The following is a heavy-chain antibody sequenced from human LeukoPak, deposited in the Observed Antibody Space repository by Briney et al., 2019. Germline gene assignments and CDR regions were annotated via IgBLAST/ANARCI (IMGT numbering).Heavy chain of an antibody. CDR2: IIPIFGTA. CDR1: GGTFSSYA. CDR3: ARDRTGTTHFDY. J-gene: IGHJ4*02. V-gene: IGHV1-69*13. Sequence: SVKVSCKASGGTFSSYAISWVRQAPGQGLEWMGGIIPIFGTANYAQKFQGRVTITADESTSTAYMELSSLRSEDTAVYYCARDRTGTTHFDYWGQGTLVTVSS. D-gene: IGHD1-7*01.